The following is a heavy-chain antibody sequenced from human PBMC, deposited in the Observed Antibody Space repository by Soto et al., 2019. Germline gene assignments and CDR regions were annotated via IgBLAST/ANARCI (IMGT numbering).Heavy chain of an antibody. CDR2: IYYSGNT. Sequence: PSETLSLTCSVSGGSITESYWSWIRQPPGKGLEWLGYIYYSGNTKHNPSLKSRVTISVDKSKNQFSLKLSSVTAADTAVYYCASSIVAAFDYWGQGTPVTVSS. CDR1: GGSITESY. CDR3: ASSIVAAFDY. D-gene: IGHD6-13*01. V-gene: IGHV4-59*08. J-gene: IGHJ4*02.